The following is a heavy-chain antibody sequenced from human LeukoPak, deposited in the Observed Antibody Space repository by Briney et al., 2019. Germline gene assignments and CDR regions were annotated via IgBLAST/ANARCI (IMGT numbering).Heavy chain of an antibody. CDR1: GFTFSDYY. CDR3: ARDPGYCGGDCYSKFDY. CDR2: ISSSSSYT. D-gene: IGHD2-21*02. Sequence: KPGGSLRLSCTASGFTFSDYYMSWIRQAPGKGLVWVSYISSSSSYTNYADSVKGRFTISRDNAKNSLYLQMNSLRAEDTAVYYCARDPGYCGGDCYSKFDYWGQGTLVTVSS. V-gene: IGHV3-11*06. J-gene: IGHJ4*02.